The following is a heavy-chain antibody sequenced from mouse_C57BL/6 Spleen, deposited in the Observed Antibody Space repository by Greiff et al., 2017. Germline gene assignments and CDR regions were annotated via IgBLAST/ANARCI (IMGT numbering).Heavy chain of an antibody. CDR1: GYTFTSYD. V-gene: IGHV1-85*01. J-gene: IGHJ4*01. Sequence: QVQLQQSGPELVKPGASVKLSCKASGYTFTSYDINWVKQRPGQGLEWIGWIYPRDGSTKYNEKFKGKATLTVDTSSSTAYMELHSLTSEDSAVYFCARRDYGSSTYYAMDYWGQGTAVTVSS. D-gene: IGHD1-1*01. CDR3: ARRDYGSSTYYAMDY. CDR2: IYPRDGST.